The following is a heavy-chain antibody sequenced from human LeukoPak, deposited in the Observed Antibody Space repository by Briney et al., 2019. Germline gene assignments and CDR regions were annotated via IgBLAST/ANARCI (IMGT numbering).Heavy chain of an antibody. J-gene: IGHJ6*02. D-gene: IGHD2/OR15-2a*01. CDR2: ISAYNGNT. Sequence: ASVTVSCKASGYTFTSYGISWVRQAPGQGLEWMGWISAYNGNTNYAQKLQGRVTMTTDTSTSTAYMELRSLRSDDTAVYYCARDTPEYISAFVYGTDVWGQGTTVTVSS. CDR1: GYTFTSYG. CDR3: ARDTPEYISAFVYGTDV. V-gene: IGHV1-18*01.